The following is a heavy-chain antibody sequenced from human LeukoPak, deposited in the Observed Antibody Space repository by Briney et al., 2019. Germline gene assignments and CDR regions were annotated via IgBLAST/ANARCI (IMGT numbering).Heavy chain of an antibody. Sequence: GGSLRLSCAASGFTFSSYAMSWVRQAPGKGLEWVSAISGSGVSTFYADSVKGRFTISRDNSKDTLYLQMNSLRAEDTAVYYCAKDADDRLVWFGEIRWFDPWGQGTLVTVSS. CDR3: AKDADDRLVWFGEIRWFDP. CDR1: GFTFSSYA. V-gene: IGHV3-23*01. J-gene: IGHJ5*02. D-gene: IGHD3-10*01. CDR2: ISGSGVST.